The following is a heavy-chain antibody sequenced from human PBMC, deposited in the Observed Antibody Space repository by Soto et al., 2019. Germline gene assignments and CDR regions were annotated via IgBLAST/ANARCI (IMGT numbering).Heavy chain of an antibody. D-gene: IGHD6-13*01. CDR1: GGSISSTGYY. J-gene: IGHJ4*02. CDR3: ARHGSSWTFFDY. Sequence: PSETLSLTCNVSGGSISSTGYYWGWIRQPPGKGLEWIGTFYHSGTSYYIPSLKSRVTISVDTSKNQFSLKLDSVTAADTAVYYCARHGSSWTFFDYWGQGTLVTVPQ. CDR2: FYHSGTS. V-gene: IGHV4-39*01.